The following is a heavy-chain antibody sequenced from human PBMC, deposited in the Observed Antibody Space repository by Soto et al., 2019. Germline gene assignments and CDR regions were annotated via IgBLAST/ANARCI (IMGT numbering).Heavy chain of an antibody. CDR2: ISYDGSNK. Sequence: QVPLVESGGGVVQPGRSLRLSCAASGFTFSSYGMHWVRQAPGKGLEWVAVISYDGSNKYYADSVKGRFTISRDNSKNTLYLQMNSLRAEDTAVYYCAKDKSITGTTDWFDPWGQGTLVTVSS. CDR3: AKDKSITGTTDWFDP. V-gene: IGHV3-30*18. J-gene: IGHJ5*02. D-gene: IGHD1-7*01. CDR1: GFTFSSYG.